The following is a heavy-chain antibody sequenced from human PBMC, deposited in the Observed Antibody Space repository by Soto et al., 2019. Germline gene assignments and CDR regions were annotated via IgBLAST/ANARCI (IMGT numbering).Heavy chain of an antibody. CDR1: GFTFSSYA. CDR3: AKVDFANCSSTSCQRRPAFDI. Sequence: GGSLRLSCAASGFTFSSYAMSWVRQAPGKGLEWVSAISGSGGSTYYADSVKGRFTISRDNSKNTLYLQMNSLRAEDTAVYYCAKVDFANCSSTSCQRRPAFDIWGQGTMVTVSS. J-gene: IGHJ3*02. D-gene: IGHD2-2*01. CDR2: ISGSGGST. V-gene: IGHV3-23*01.